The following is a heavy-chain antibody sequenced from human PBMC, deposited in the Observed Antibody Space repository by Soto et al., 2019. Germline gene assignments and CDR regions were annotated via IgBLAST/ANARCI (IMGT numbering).Heavy chain of an antibody. V-gene: IGHV4-34*01. J-gene: IGHJ4*02. CDR2: INHSGST. CDR3: ARVILDYFDY. Sequence: GSWIRQPPGKGLEWIGEINHSGSTNYNPSLKSRVTISVDTSKNQFSLKLSSVTAADTAVYYCARVILDYFDYWGQGTLVTVSS.